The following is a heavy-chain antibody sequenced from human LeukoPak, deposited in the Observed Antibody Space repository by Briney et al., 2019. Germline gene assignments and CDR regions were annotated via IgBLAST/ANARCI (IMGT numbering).Heavy chain of an antibody. CDR1: EFTFDDYA. J-gene: IGHJ4*02. CDR2: ISWNSGSI. D-gene: IGHD3-22*01. Sequence: VRSLRLSCAASEFTFDDYAMHWVRQAPGKGLEWVSGISWNSGSIGYADSVKGRFTISRDNAKNSLYLQMNSLRAEDMALYYCAKALYYYDSSDPFHYWVQGTLVTVSS. CDR3: AKALYYYDSSDPFHY. V-gene: IGHV3-9*03.